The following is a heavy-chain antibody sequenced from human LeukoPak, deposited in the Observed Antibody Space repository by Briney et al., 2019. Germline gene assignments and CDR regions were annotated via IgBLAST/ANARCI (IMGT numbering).Heavy chain of an antibody. J-gene: IGHJ4*02. CDR3: AREIVVVIAN. CDR1: GDSVSSSSVS. CDR2: TYYKSKWYY. V-gene: IGHV6-1*01. D-gene: IGHD2-21*01. Sequence: SQTLSLTCAISGDSVSSSSVSWNWIRQSPSRGLEWLGRTYYKSKWYYDYAVSVKSRITINPDTSRNQFSLQLNSVTPEDTAVYYCAREIVVVIANWGQGTLVTVSS.